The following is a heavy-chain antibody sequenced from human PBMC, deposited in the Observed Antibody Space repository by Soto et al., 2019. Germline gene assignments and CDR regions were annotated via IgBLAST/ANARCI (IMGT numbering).Heavy chain of an antibody. D-gene: IGHD6-6*01. CDR2: IYYSGST. Sequence: QVQLQESGPGLVKPSQTLSLTCTVSGGSISSGGYYWSWIRQHPGKGLEWIGYIYYSGSTYYNPSLKRRVTLHVATSKNQSSLKLSSVTAADTAVYYCARDRKYSSSSWGQGTLVTVSS. V-gene: IGHV4-31*03. CDR3: ARDRKYSSSS. CDR1: GGSISSGGYY. J-gene: IGHJ4*02.